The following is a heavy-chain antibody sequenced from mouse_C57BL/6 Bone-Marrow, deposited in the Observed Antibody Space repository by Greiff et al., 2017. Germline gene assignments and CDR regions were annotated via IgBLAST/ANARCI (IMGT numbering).Heavy chain of an antibody. CDR1: GFTFSDYY. D-gene: IGHD1-1*01. Sequence: EVHLVESEGGLVQPGSSMKLSCTASGFTFSDYYMAWVRQVPEKGLEWVAHINYDGSSTYYLDSLKSRFIISRDNAKNILYLQMSSLKSEDTATYYCAREGTTVVAKDWYFDVGGTGTTVTVSS. CDR3: AREGTTVVAKDWYFDV. CDR2: INYDGSST. V-gene: IGHV5-16*01. J-gene: IGHJ1*03.